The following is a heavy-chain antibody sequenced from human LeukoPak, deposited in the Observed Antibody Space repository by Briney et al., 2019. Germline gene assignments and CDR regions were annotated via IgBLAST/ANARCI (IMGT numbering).Heavy chain of an antibody. J-gene: IGHJ4*02. CDR3: ASWGTYGSGIFDY. D-gene: IGHD3-10*01. CDR2: INHSGST. V-gene: IGHV4-34*09. Sequence: SETLSLTCAVYGGSFSGYYWSWIRQPPGKGLEWIGEINHSGSTNYNPSLKSRVTISVDTSKNQFSLKLSSVTAADTAVYYCASWGTYGSGIFDYWGQGTLVTVSS. CDR1: GGSFSGYY.